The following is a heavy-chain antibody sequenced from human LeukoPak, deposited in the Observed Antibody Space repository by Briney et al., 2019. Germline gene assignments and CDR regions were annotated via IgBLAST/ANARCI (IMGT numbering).Heavy chain of an antibody. CDR1: GGSFSGYY. V-gene: IGHV4-34*12. J-gene: IGHJ3*02. CDR2: IFYSGST. Sequence: PSETLSLTCAVYGGSFSGYYWGWVRQPPGKALEWIGNIFYSGSTYYSPSLKSRVTISLDTSRNQFSLKLNSVTAADTAVYYCAKSNGYGLIDIWGQGTMVTVSS. D-gene: IGHD3-10*01. CDR3: AKSNGYGLIDI.